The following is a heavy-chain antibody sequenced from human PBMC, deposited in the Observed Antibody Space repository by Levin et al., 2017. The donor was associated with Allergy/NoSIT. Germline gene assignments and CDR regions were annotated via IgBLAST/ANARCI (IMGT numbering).Heavy chain of an antibody. CDR1: GDSTKSYY. CDR2: IYYTGDN. D-gene: IGHD6-13*01. CDR3: AGGKAAPAHL. Sequence: PSETLSLTCTVSGDSTKSYYWSWVRQPPGKGLEWIGYIYYTGDNNYNPALKSRVTMSVDTSKNQFSLKLKSVTAADTAVYYCAGGKAAPAHLWGQGTLVTVSS. V-gene: IGHV4-59*01. J-gene: IGHJ4*02.